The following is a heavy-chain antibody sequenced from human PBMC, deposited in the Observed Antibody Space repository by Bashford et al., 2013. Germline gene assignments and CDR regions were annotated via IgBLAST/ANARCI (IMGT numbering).Heavy chain of an antibody. V-gene: IGHV4-39*07. D-gene: IGHD4-17*01. CDR2: IYYSGST. Sequence: WIRQPPGKGLEWIGNIYYSGSTYYNPSLESRVTISVDTSKNQFSLKLSSVTAADTAVYYCARDRPTGGIDYWGQGTLVTVSS. CDR3: ARDRPTGGIDY. J-gene: IGHJ4*02.